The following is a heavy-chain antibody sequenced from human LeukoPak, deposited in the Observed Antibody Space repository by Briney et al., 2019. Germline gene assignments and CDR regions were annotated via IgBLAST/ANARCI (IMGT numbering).Heavy chain of an antibody. Sequence: GGSMRLSCAASGFTFSSYWMSWVRQAPGKGLEWVANIKQDGSEKYYVDSVKGRFTISRDNAKNSLYLQMNSPRAEDTAVYYCARDPPNDAFDIWGKGTMVTVSS. CDR2: IKQDGSEK. V-gene: IGHV3-7*01. J-gene: IGHJ3*02. CDR3: ARDPPNDAFDI. CDR1: GFTFSSYW.